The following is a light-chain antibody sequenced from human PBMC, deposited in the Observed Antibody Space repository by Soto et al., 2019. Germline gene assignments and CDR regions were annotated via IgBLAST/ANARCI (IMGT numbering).Light chain of an antibody. Sequence: QSVLTQPRSVSGSPGQSVTISCTGTSSDVGGYHYVPWYQQHPGKAPKLMIYDVSKRPSGVPDRFSGSKSGTTASLTICGLQAEEEAAYYCCSHAGSYGFGTGTKLTVL. CDR1: SSDVGGYHY. V-gene: IGLV2-11*01. CDR3: CSHAGSYG. CDR2: DVS. J-gene: IGLJ1*01.